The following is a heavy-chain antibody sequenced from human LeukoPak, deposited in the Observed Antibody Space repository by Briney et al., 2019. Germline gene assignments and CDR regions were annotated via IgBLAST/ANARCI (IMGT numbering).Heavy chain of an antibody. CDR2: IYYSGST. V-gene: IGHV4-39*01. CDR3: ARLGDSYATDY. J-gene: IGHJ4*02. D-gene: IGHD5-18*01. Sequence: SETLSLTCTVSGGSIGSSNYNWGWIRQPPGKGLEWVGSIYYSGSTYYNPSLRSRVTISVDTSKNQFSLKLSSVTAADTAVYYCARLGDSYATDYWGQGTLVTVPS. CDR1: GGSIGSSNYN.